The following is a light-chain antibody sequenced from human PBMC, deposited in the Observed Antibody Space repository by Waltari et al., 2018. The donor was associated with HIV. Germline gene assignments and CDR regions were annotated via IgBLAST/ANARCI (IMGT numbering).Light chain of an antibody. CDR3: CSYAGSRSWV. CDR1: SSDIGAYNY. J-gene: IGLJ3*02. Sequence: QSALTQPASVSGSPGQSITISCTGTSSDIGAYNYVSWSQQYPGKAPRLLIHAVNKWPSGVSTRFSGSKSGNTASLTISGLQSEDEADYWCCSYAGSRSWVFGGGTKVTVL. V-gene: IGLV2-23*02. CDR2: AVN.